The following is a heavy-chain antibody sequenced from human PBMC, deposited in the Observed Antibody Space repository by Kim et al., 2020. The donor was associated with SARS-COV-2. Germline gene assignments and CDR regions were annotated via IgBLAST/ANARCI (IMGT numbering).Heavy chain of an antibody. V-gene: IGHV1-2*05. Sequence: ASVKVSCKASGYTFTDFYIHWVRQAPGQGLEWVGRINPKNGGTNYAQKFQDRVTMSRDTSISTAYMELSRLISDDTVVYYCARGGRVETPSYPFDLWGHG. J-gene: IGHJ3*01. CDR2: INPKNGGT. CDR1: GYTFTDFY. D-gene: IGHD3-16*01. CDR3: ARGGRVETPSYPFDL.